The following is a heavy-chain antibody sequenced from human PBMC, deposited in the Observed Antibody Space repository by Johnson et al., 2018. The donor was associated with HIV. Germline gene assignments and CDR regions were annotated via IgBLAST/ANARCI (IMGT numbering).Heavy chain of an antibody. CDR2: IKSLKDGGTT. V-gene: IGHV3-15*01. D-gene: IGHD6-13*01. CDR3: TGSSSDAFDI. CDR1: GFTFSNAW. Sequence: VQLVESGGGLVKPGGSIRLSCAASGFTFSNAWMSWVRQAPGKGLEWVGRIKSLKDGGTTDYSAPVRGRFTISRDDSKNTLYLQMNSLKTEDTAVYYCTGSSSDAFDIWGQGTTVIVSS. J-gene: IGHJ3*02.